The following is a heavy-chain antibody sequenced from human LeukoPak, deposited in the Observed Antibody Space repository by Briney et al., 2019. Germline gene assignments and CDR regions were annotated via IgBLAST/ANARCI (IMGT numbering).Heavy chain of an antibody. J-gene: IGHJ4*02. CDR1: GFTFDDYA. D-gene: IGHD3-22*01. V-gene: IGHV3-9*01. CDR3: AKDTGVGYYDSSGYFDY. CDR2: ISWNSGSI. Sequence: PGRSLRLSCAASGFTFDDYAMHWVRQAPGKGLEWVSGISWNSGSIGYADSVKGRFTISRDNAKNSLYLQMNSLRAEDTALYYCAKDTGVGYYDSSGYFDYWGQGTLVTVSS.